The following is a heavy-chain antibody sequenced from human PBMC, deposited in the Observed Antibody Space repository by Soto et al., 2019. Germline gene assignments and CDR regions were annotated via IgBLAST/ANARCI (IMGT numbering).Heavy chain of an antibody. CDR1: GFAFSTYG. J-gene: IGHJ6*02. Sequence: HPGGSLRLSCAASGFAFSTYGMHWVRQAPGKGLEWVAVIWYDGNNQYYTDSVEGRFTISRDNSHNTLYLQMNSLRAEDTAVYYCARDDIPGIAVATYGMDVWGQGTTLTVSS. V-gene: IGHV3-33*01. CDR2: IWYDGNNQ. D-gene: IGHD6-19*01. CDR3: ARDDIPGIAVATYGMDV.